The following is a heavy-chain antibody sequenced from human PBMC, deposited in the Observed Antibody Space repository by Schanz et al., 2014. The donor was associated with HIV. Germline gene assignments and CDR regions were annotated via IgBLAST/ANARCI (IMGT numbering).Heavy chain of an antibody. CDR2: INPNEGDT. V-gene: IGHV1-2*02. D-gene: IGHD2-2*01. CDR3: AKSRFQLHWFDS. CDR1: GYDFGYLD. J-gene: IGHJ5*01. Sequence: QVQLVQSGAEVKKPGASVRVSCEASGYDFGYLDINWVRQAPGQGLEWMGWINPNEGDTKFAQKFRGRVTMTRDTSISTAYMELTRLRFDDTAVYYCAKSRFQLHWFDSWGQGTLVTVSS.